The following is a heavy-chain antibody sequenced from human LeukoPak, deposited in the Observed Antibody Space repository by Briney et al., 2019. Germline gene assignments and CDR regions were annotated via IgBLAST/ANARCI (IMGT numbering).Heavy chain of an antibody. V-gene: IGHV4-34*01. Sequence: SETLSLTCAVSGGSFSSYYWSWIRQPPGKGLEWIGDINYSGSTNYNPSLKSRVTISVDTSKNQFSLKLSSVTAADTSVYYCAGGRVLLFDWVGAARTYNNTLDPRRQRTQASVSS. CDR1: GGSFSSYY. CDR3: AGGRVLLFDWVGAARTYNNTLDP. CDR2: INYSGST. D-gene: IGHD3-10*01. J-gene: IGHJ5*02.